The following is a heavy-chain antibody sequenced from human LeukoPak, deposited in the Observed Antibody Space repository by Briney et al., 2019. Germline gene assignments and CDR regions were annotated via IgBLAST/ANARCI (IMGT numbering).Heavy chain of an antibody. CDR3: ARGGGLYYYDSSGYGY. V-gene: IGHV3-74*01. D-gene: IGHD3-22*01. CDR1: GFTFSSYW. J-gene: IGHJ4*02. Sequence: GGSLRLSCAASGFTFSSYWMHWVRQAPGKELVWVSRINSDGSNTIYADSAKGRFTISRDNAKNTLYLQMNSLRAEDTAVYYCARGGGLYYYDSSGYGYWGQGTLVTVSS. CDR2: INSDGSNT.